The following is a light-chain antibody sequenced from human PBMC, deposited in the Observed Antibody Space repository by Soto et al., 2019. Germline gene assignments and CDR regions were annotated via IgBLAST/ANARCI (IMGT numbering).Light chain of an antibody. J-gene: IGLJ1*01. CDR3: SSYRSSSTPLCV. CDR2: EVN. Sequence: QSALTQPASVSGSPGQSITLSCTGTSSDVGGYNFVSWYQQHPGKATKLVIYEVNNRPSGVSNRFSGSKSGNTASLTISGLQAEDEADYYCSSYRSSSTPLCVFGSGTKLTVL. V-gene: IGLV2-14*01. CDR1: SSDVGGYNF.